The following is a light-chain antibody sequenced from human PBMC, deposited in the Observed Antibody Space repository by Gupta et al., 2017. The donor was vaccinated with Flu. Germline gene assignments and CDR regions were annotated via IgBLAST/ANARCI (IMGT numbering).Light chain of an antibody. CDR2: DAS. CDR1: QSVSSY. J-gene: IGKJ2*03. V-gene: IGKV3-11*01. Sequence: IVLTQSPATLSLSPGERATLSCRASQSVSSYLAWYQQKPGQAPRLLIYDASNRATGIPARFSGSGSGTDFTLIISSLEPEDFAVYYCQQRSNWHPDSFGQGTKLEIK. CDR3: QQRSNWHPDS.